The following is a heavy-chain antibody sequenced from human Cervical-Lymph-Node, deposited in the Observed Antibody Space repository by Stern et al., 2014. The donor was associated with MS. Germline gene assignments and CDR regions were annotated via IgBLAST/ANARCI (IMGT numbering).Heavy chain of an antibody. CDR3: ATSGGRRGDFRDY. CDR1: GGSVSTYNYY. J-gene: IGHJ4*02. D-gene: IGHD4-17*01. CDR2: IYASGNT. V-gene: IGHV4-61*02. Sequence: QLQLQESGPGLVKPSQTLSLTCTVSGGSVSTYNYYWTWIRQPAGKGLEWIGRIYASGNTNYNPSLKGRVTISLDTSRNHFSLKLPSVTAADTAVYYCATSGGRRGDFRDYWGQGTLVTVSS.